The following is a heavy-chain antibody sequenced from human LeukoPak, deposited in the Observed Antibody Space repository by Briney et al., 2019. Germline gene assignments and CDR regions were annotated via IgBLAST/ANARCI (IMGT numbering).Heavy chain of an antibody. CDR1: GDSISNNNWS. D-gene: IGHD3-9*01. CDR3: AALTLTGGAGRGWFDG. V-gene: IGHV4-39*01. J-gene: IGHJ5*02. Sequence: PSETLSLTCSVSGDSISNNNWSWAWIRQLPGKGLEWIVTMPFDEKVSDNEIPSYNPSLKGRATISAEKSKNQLSLKVKSVTAADTASYYCAALTLTGGAGRGWFDGWGQGTLVIVSS. CDR2: MPFDEKVSDNEIP.